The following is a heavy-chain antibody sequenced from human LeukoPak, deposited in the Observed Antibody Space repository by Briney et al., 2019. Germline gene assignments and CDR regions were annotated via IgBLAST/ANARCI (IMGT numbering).Heavy chain of an antibody. CDR3: ARDGITIFGDLGAFDI. CDR2: INPNSGGT. J-gene: IGHJ3*02. Sequence: ASVKVSCKASGYTFTGYYMHWVRQAPGQGLECMGWINPNSGGTNYAQKFQGRVTMTRDMSTSTVYMELSSLRSEDTAVYYCARDGITIFGDLGAFDIWGQGTMVTVSS. V-gene: IGHV1-2*02. D-gene: IGHD3-3*01. CDR1: GYTFTGYY.